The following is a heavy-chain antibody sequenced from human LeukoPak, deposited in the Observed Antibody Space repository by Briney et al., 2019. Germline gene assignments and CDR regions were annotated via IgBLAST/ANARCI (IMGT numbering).Heavy chain of an antibody. D-gene: IGHD5-12*01. CDR3: ARDSDSYSGYEFDY. Sequence: SVKVPCKASGGTFSSYAISWVRQAPGQGLEWMGRIIPILGIANYAQKFQGRVTITADKSTSTAYMELSSLRSEDTAVYYCARDSDSYSGYEFDYWGQGTLVTVSS. CDR1: GGTFSSYA. J-gene: IGHJ4*02. V-gene: IGHV1-69*04. CDR2: IIPILGIA.